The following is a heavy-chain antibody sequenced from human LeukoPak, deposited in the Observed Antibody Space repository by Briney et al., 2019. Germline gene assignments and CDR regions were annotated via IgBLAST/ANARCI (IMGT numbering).Heavy chain of an antibody. V-gene: IGHV4-34*01. CDR3: ARARDCSSTSCYIDY. CDR2: INHSGST. J-gene: IGHJ4*02. D-gene: IGHD2-2*02. CDR1: GGSFSGYY. Sequence: KSSETLSLTCAVYGGSFSGYYWSWIRQPPGKGLEWIGEINHSGSTNYNPSLKSRVTISVDTSKNQFSLKLSSVTAADTAVYYCARARDCSSTSCYIDYWGQGTLVTVSS.